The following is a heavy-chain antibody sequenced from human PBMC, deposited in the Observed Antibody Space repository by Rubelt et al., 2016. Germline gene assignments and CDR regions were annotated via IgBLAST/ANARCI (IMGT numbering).Heavy chain of an antibody. CDR3: ARGDASDY. V-gene: IGHV3-23*01. CDR1: NYA. CDR2: LSGSGGDT. Sequence: NYAMNWVRQAPGKGLEWVSALSGSGGDTFHADSVKGRFTISRDNSKNTLYLQMNSLRAEDTAVYYCARGDASDYWGQGTLVTVSS. J-gene: IGHJ4*02.